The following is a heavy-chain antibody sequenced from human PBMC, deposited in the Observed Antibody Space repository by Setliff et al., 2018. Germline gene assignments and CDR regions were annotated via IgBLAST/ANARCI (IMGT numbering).Heavy chain of an antibody. CDR2: ISAYNGNT. CDR3: ARGYSSSWQSRVGFDP. CDR1: GYTFTSYG. J-gene: IGHJ5*02. Sequence: GASVKVSCKASGYTFTSYGISWARQAPGQGLEWMGWISAYNGNTNYAQKLQGRVTMTTDTSTSTAYMELRSLRSDDTAVYYCARGYSSSWQSRVGFDPWGQGTLVTVLL. V-gene: IGHV1-18*01. D-gene: IGHD6-13*01.